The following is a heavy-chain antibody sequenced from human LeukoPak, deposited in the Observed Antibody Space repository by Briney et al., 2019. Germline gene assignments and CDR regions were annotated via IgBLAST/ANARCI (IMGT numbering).Heavy chain of an antibody. CDR1: GFTFSSYG. D-gene: IGHD1-26*01. CDR2: ISYDGSNK. Sequence: GGSLRLSCAASGFTFSSYGMHWVRQAPGKGLEWVAVISYDGSNKYYADSVKGRFTISRDNSKNTLYLQMNSLRAEDTAVYYCARGSGSYFGIRPYDYWGQGTLVTVSS. V-gene: IGHV3-30*03. J-gene: IGHJ4*02. CDR3: ARGSGSYFGIRPYDY.